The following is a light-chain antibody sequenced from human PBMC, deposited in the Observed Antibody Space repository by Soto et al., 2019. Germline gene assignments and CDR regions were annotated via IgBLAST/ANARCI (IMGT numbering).Light chain of an antibody. CDR3: SSYTSGSTRYV. V-gene: IGLV2-14*01. CDR2: DVS. CDR1: SSDVGGYNY. Sequence: QCALTQPASVSGSPGQSITISCTGTSSDVGGYNYVSWYQQHPGKAPKLMIYDVSNRPSGVSNRFSGSKSGNTASLTISGLQAEDEADYYCSSYTSGSTRYVFGTGTKVTVL. J-gene: IGLJ1*01.